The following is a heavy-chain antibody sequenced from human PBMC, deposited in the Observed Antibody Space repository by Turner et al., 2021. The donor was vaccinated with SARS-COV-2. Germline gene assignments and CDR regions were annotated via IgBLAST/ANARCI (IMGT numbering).Heavy chain of an antibody. J-gene: IGHJ6*02. D-gene: IGHD4-17*01. V-gene: IGHV4-31*03. CDR3: ASERTTTVTTGRVRSYYYGMDV. Sequence: QVQLQESGPGLVKPSQTLSLTCTVPGGSISSGGYYWSWIRQHPGKGLEWIGYIYYSGSTYYNPSLKSRVTISLDTSKNQFSLKLSSVTAADTAVYLCASERTTTVTTGRVRSYYYGMDVWGQGTTVTVSS. CDR2: IYYSGST. CDR1: GGSISSGGYY.